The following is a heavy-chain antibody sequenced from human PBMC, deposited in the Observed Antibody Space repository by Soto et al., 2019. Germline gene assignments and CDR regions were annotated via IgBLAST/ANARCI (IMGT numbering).Heavy chain of an antibody. CDR2: IYYSGST. CDR1: GGSISSSSYY. J-gene: IGHJ4*02. D-gene: IGHD3-10*01. V-gene: IGHV4-39*01. CDR3: ARLVGFGECFDY. Sequence: QLQLQESGPGLVKPSETLSLTCTVSGGSISSSSYYWGWIRQPPGKGLEWIGSIYYSGSTYYNPSLKSRVTISVDTSKNQFSLKRSSVPAADTAVYYCARLVGFGECFDYWGQGTLVTVSS.